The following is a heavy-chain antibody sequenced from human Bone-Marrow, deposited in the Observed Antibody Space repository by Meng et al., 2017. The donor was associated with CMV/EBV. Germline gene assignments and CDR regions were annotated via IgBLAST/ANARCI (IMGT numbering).Heavy chain of an antibody. J-gene: IGHJ4*02. CDR3: ARVVPDYDSSGYGDY. CDR2: ISSSGSTI. V-gene: IGHV3-48*03. Sequence: GESLKISCAASGFTFSSYEMNWVRQAPGKGLEWVSYISSSGSTIYYADSVKGRFTISRDNAKTSLYLQMNSLRAEDTAVYYCARVVPDYDSSGYGDYWGQGTLVTFSS. CDR1: GFTFSSYE. D-gene: IGHD3-22*01.